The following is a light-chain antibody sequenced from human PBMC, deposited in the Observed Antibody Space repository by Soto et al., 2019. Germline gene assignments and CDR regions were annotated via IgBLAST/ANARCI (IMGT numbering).Light chain of an antibody. CDR3: SSYTSSSTDVV. CDR1: SSDIGAYNY. Sequence: QSALTQPASVSGSPGQSITISFTGTSSDIGAYNYVSWYQQHPGKAPKLMIYDVSYRPSGVSDRFSGSKSGNTASLTISGLQAEDEADYYCSSYTSSSTDVVLGGGTKLTVL. V-gene: IGLV2-14*01. J-gene: IGLJ2*01. CDR2: DVS.